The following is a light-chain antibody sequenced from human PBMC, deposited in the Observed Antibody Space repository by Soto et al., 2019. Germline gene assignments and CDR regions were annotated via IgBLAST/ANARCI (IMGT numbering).Light chain of an antibody. Sequence: EIVLTQSPATLSLSPGDRATLSCRASQSVRSDYFAWYQQKPGQAPRLLIYDASNRATGIPARFSGSGSGTDFTLTISSLEPEDFAVYYCQQRSNWPPTFGQGTRLENK. J-gene: IGKJ5*01. CDR2: DAS. CDR1: QSVRSDY. CDR3: QQRSNWPPT. V-gene: IGKV3-11*01.